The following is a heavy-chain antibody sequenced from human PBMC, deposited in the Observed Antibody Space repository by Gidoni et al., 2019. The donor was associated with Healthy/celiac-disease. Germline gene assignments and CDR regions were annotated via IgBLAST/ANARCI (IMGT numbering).Heavy chain of an antibody. J-gene: IGHJ6*02. D-gene: IGHD3-9*01. CDR1: GGTFSSYA. V-gene: IGHV1-69*04. Sequence: QVQLVQSGAEVKKPGSSVKVSCKASGGTFSSYAISWVRQAPGQGLEWMGRIIPILGIANYAQKFQGRVTITADKSTSTAYMELSSLRSEDTAVYYCARCSYDILTGYSSPYGMDVWGQGTTVTVSS. CDR3: ARCSYDILTGYSSPYGMDV. CDR2: IIPILGIA.